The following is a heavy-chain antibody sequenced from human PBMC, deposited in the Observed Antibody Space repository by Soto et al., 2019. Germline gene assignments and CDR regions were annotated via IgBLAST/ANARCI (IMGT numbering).Heavy chain of an antibody. V-gene: IGHV3-7*01. Sequence: GGSLRLSCEASGFMFSTYLMSWVRQAPGKGLEWVANIKQGGNEKFYVDSVKGRFTISRGNAKKSLFLQMNSLRPEDTAVYYCVGALTYEVPYYYYGMDVWGQGTTVTISS. CDR1: GFMFSTYL. CDR3: VGALTYEVPYYYYGMDV. CDR2: IKQGGNEK. D-gene: IGHD3-16*01. J-gene: IGHJ6*02.